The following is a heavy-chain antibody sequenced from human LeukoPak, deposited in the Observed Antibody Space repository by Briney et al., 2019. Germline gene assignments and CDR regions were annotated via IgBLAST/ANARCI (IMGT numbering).Heavy chain of an antibody. D-gene: IGHD6-19*01. V-gene: IGHV3-74*01. Sequence: PGGSLRLSCAASGFIFNIYWMHWVRQTPGEGPLWLSRINGDGSSTGYAYSVQGRFIISRDNAKNTLYLQMNSLRAEDTAVYYCTRQWHTPSDYWGQGTLVTVSS. CDR3: TRQWHTPSDY. CDR2: INGDGSST. CDR1: GFIFNIYW. J-gene: IGHJ4*02.